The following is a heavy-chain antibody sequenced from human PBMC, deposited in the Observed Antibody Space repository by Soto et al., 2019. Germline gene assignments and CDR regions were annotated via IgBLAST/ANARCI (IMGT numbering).Heavy chain of an antibody. CDR2: IPNNGSP. J-gene: IGHJ4*02. V-gene: IGHV4-61*01. CDR3: ARIGWGGDS. Sequence: PSETLSLTCSVSGGSVRTGSYHWSWIRQPPGEGLEWIGFIPNNGSPDYNPSLKSRVVVSIDRSKNQFSLKVNSVTAADTAVYFCARIGWGGDSWGQGTLVTVSS. CDR1: GGSVRTGSYH. D-gene: IGHD7-27*01.